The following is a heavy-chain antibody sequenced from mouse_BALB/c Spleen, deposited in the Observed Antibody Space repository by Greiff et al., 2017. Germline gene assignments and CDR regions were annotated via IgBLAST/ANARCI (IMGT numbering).Heavy chain of an antibody. V-gene: IGHV2-9*02. CDR3: AGYRYGAGFAY. D-gene: IGHD2-14*01. Sequence: LVAPSQSLSITCTVSGFSLTSYGVHWVRQPPGKGLEWLGVIWAGGSTNYNSALMSRLSISKDNSKSQVFLKMNSLQTDDTAMYYCAGYRYGAGFAYWGQGTLVTVSA. J-gene: IGHJ3*01. CDR1: GFSLTSYG. CDR2: IWAGGST.